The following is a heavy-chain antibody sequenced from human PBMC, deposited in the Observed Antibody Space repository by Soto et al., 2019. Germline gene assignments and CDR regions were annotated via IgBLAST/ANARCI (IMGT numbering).Heavy chain of an antibody. CDR2: INHSGST. CDR1: GGSFSGYY. Sequence: QVQLQQWGAGLLKPSETLSLTCAVYGGSFSGYYWSWIRQPPGKGLEGIGEINHSGSTNYNPSLKIPVTISADTSNIQLSRKLCAVTAADTAAYYGATLPRRYNYGMDVWGQGTTVTVSS. V-gene: IGHV4-34*01. CDR3: ATLPRRYNYGMDV. J-gene: IGHJ6*02.